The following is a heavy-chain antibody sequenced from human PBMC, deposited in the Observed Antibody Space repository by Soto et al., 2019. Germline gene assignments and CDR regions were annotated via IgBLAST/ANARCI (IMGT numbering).Heavy chain of an antibody. CDR3: ASEAHDTAMGNYYFDY. D-gene: IGHD5-18*01. CDR1: VYSFTSYW. Sequence: PGESLKISCKGSVYSFTSYWISWVRQMPGKGLEWMGRIDPSDSYTNYSPSFQGHVTISADKSISTAYLQWSSLKASDTAMYYCASEAHDTAMGNYYFDYWGQGTLVTVSS. CDR2: IDPSDSYT. V-gene: IGHV5-10-1*01. J-gene: IGHJ4*02.